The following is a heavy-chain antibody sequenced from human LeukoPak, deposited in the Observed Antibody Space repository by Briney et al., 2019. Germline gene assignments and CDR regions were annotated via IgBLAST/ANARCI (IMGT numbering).Heavy chain of an antibody. J-gene: IGHJ3*02. CDR3: ARDLKGQYQDGFDI. CDR1: GFTFSDYY. Sequence: GGSLRLSCAASGFTFSDYYMSWIRQAAGKGLEWGSYISSSGSTIYYADSVKGRFTISRDNAKNSLYLQMNSLRAEDTAVYYCARDLKGQYQDGFDIWGQGTMVTVSS. D-gene: IGHD2-2*01. CDR2: ISSSGSTI. V-gene: IGHV3-11*04.